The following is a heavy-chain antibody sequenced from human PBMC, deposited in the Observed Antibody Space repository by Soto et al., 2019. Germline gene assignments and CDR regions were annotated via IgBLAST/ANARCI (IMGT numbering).Heavy chain of an antibody. CDR3: ELVVAATREGGEYYFDY. CDR1: GYTFTSYD. D-gene: IGHD2-15*01. J-gene: IGHJ4*02. Sequence: ASVKVSCKASGYTFTSYDINWVRQATGQGLEWMGWMNPNSGNTGYAQKFQGRVTMTRNTSISTAYMELGSLRSEDTAVYYCELVVAATREGGEYYFDYWGQGTLVTVSS. CDR2: MNPNSGNT. V-gene: IGHV1-8*01.